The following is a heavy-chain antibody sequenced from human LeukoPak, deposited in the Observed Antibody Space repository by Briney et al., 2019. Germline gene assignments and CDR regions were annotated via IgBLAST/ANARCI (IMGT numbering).Heavy chain of an antibody. CDR3: ASLKGVATIPDAFDI. Sequence: GAPVKVSCKASGYTFTSYGISWVRQAPGQGLEWMGWISAYNGNTNYAQKLQGRVTTTTDTSTSTAYMELRSLRSDDTAVYYCASLKGVATIPDAFDIWGQGTMVTVSS. CDR1: GYTFTSYG. V-gene: IGHV1-18*01. J-gene: IGHJ3*02. D-gene: IGHD5-12*01. CDR2: ISAYNGNT.